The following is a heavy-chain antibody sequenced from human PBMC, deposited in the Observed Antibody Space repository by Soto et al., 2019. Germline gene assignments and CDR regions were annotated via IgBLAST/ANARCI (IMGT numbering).Heavy chain of an antibody. CDR2: IGTAHDT. D-gene: IGHD2-2*01. V-gene: IGHV3-13*01. CDR1: GFTISSFD. J-gene: IGHJ6*02. CDR3: VRDPPYCTSTSCYHAGLDV. Sequence: GGSLRLSCAASGFTISSFDMHWVRQGTGEGLEWVSGIGTAHDTFYADSVKGRFTISRENAKNSLYLQMNSLRAEDTAVYYCVRDPPYCTSTSCYHAGLDVWGQGTTVTV.